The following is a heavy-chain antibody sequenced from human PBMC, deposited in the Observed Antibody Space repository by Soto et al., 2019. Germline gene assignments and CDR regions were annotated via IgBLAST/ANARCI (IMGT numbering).Heavy chain of an antibody. CDR3: ARDNGYSYGYTLDH. Sequence: SETLSLTCTVSGGTISSGDYYWSWIRQHPGKGLEWIGHFYYSGSTYYNPSLKSRVTISADTSKNQFSLKLSSVTAADTAVYYCARDNGYSYGYTLDHWGQGTLVTVSS. D-gene: IGHD5-18*01. CDR1: GGTISSGDYY. J-gene: IGHJ4*02. V-gene: IGHV4-31*03. CDR2: FYYSGST.